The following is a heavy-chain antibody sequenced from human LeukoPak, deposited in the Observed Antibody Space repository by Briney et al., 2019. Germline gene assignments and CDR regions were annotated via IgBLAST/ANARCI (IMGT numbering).Heavy chain of an antibody. D-gene: IGHD1-14*01. Sequence: ASVKVSCKASGYTFTGYYMHWVRQAPEQGLEWMGWINPNSGGTNYAQKFQGRVTITRDTSISTAYMELSSLRSDDTAVYYCARGVAGVYFYYYMDVWGKGTTVTVSS. V-gene: IGHV1-2*02. CDR3: ARGVAGVYFYYYMDV. CDR1: GYTFTGYY. J-gene: IGHJ6*03. CDR2: INPNSGGT.